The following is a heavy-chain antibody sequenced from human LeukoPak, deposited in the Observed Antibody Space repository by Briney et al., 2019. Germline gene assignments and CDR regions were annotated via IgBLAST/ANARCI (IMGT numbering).Heavy chain of an antibody. CDR1: GFTFSAYW. CDR3: VNTPWIRDSR. D-gene: IGHD5-18*01. V-gene: IGHV3-74*01. J-gene: IGHJ4*02. Sequence: PGGSLRLSCAASGFTFSAYWMHWVRQAPGKGLVWVSRITSDGNSTNYADSVKGRFTISRDNSKNTLYLQMNSLRAEDTAVYYCVNTPWIRDSRWGQGTLVTVSS. CDR2: ITSDGNST.